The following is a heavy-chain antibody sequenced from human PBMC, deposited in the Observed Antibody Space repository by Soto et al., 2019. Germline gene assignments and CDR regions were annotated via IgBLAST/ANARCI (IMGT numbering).Heavy chain of an antibody. CDR2: IYWDDDK. CDR1: GFSRSTSGLG. J-gene: IGHJ3*02. CDR3: AHSNDIRGYLNDVFNI. D-gene: IGHD3-22*01. V-gene: IGHV2-5*02. Sequence: GSGPTLVNPTQTLTLTCTFSGFSRSTSGLGVGWIRQPPGKALEWLALIYWDDDKRYSPSLKSRLTITKDTSKNQVVLTMTNMEPGDTATFSCAHSNDIRGYLNDVFNIGGQGTMAPVS.